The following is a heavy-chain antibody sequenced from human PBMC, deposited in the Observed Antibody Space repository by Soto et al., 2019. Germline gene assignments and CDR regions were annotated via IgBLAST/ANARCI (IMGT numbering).Heavy chain of an antibody. CDR3: TPMSGWYLGDY. CDR1: GFTFSSYW. CDR2: INSDGSST. J-gene: IGHJ4*02. Sequence: EVQLVESGGGLVQPGGSLRLSCAASGFTFSSYWMHWVRQAPGKGLVWVSRINSDGSSTSYADSVKGRFTISRDNAKNTLYLQMNRLRAEDTAVYYCTPMSGWYLGDYWGQGTLVTVSS. D-gene: IGHD6-19*01. V-gene: IGHV3-74*01.